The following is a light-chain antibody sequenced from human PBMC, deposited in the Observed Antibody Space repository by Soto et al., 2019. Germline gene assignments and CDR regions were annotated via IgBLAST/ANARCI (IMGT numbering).Light chain of an antibody. CDR3: SSYTSSSIDYV. Sequence: QSALTQPASVSGSPGQSITISCTGTSSDVGGYNYVSWYQQHPGKAPKLMIYEVSNRPSGVSNRFSGSKSGNTASLTISCLQAEDEADYYCSSYTSSSIDYVFGTGTKVTVL. J-gene: IGLJ1*01. V-gene: IGLV2-14*01. CDR2: EVS. CDR1: SSDVGGYNY.